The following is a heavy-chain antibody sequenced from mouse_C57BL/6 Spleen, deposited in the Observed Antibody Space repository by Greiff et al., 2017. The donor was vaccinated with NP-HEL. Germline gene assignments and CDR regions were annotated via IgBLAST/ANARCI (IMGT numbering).Heavy chain of an antibody. CDR2: ISYSGST. CDR1: GYSITSGYD. J-gene: IGHJ2*01. Sequence: VQLKQSGPGMVKPSQSLSLTCTVTGYSITSGYDWHWIRHFPGNKLEWMGYISYSGSTNYNPSLKSRISITHDTSKNHFFLKLNSVTTEDTATYYCARRGWDYFDYWGQGTTLTVSS. V-gene: IGHV3-1*01. CDR3: ARRGWDYFDY. D-gene: IGHD1-1*02.